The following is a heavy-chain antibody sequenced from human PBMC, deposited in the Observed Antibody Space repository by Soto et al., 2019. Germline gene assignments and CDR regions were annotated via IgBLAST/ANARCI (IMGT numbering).Heavy chain of an antibody. CDR1: GGTFSSYA. V-gene: IGHV1-69*13. Sequence: RASVKVSCKASGGTFSSYAISWVRQAPGQGLEWMGGIIPIFGTANYAQKFQGRVTITADESTSTAYMELSSLRSEDTAVYYCARDKSGSSWFDYWGQGTLVTVSS. CDR2: IIPIFGTA. CDR3: ARDKSGSSWFDY. D-gene: IGHD6-13*01. J-gene: IGHJ4*02.